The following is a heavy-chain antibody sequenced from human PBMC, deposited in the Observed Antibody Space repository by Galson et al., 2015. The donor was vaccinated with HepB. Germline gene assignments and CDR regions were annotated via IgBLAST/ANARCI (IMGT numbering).Heavy chain of an antibody. CDR3: ARIVVVPAAIGSAPERFYYYGMDV. CDR2: IYPGDSDT. J-gene: IGHJ6*02. V-gene: IGHV5-51*01. D-gene: IGHD2-2*01. Sequence: QSGAEVKKPGESLKISCKGSGSSFTSYWIGWVRQMPGKGLEWMGIIYPGDSDTRYSPSFQGQVTISADKSISTAYLQWSSLKASDTAMYYCARIVVVPAAIGSAPERFYYYGMDVWGQGTTVTVSS. CDR1: GSSFTSYW.